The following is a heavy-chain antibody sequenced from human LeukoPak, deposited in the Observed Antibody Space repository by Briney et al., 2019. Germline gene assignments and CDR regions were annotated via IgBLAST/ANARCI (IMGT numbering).Heavy chain of an antibody. Sequence: VGSLILSCAASGFTFITSWMHWVRQAPGKGLEWVSVINDDGSSTAYADSVKGRFTISRDNAKTTLYLQMNSLRAEDTALYYCASTTVTIWFDPWGQGTLVTVSS. CDR2: INDDGSST. V-gene: IGHV3-74*01. CDR3: ASTTVTIWFDP. D-gene: IGHD4-17*01. J-gene: IGHJ5*02. CDR1: GFTFITSW.